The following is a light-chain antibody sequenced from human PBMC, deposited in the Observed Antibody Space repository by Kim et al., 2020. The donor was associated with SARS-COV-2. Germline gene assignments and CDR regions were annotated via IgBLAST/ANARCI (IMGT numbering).Light chain of an antibody. CDR1: ISNIGTNKF. CDR2: EVT. V-gene: IGLV2-23*02. CDR3: CSYGGDTTFSVL. J-gene: IGLJ2*01. Sequence: QSALTQPASVSGSPGQSITFSCTGIISNIGTNKFISWYQQHPGKAPKLMIYEVTKRPSGVSNRFSGSKSGNTAFLTISGLQAEDEADYYCCSYGGDTTFSVLFGGGTQLTVL.